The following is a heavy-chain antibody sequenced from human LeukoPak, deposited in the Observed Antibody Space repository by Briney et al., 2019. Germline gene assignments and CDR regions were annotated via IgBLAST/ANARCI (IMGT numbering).Heavy chain of an antibody. CDR3: AREMDIAMVFDY. J-gene: IGHJ4*02. V-gene: IGHV3-74*01. CDR1: GFTFSGYW. D-gene: IGHD5-18*01. Sequence: GGSLRLSCAASGFTFSGYWMHWVRQAPGKGLVWVSRINTDGSSAWYADSVKGRFTISRDNAKNTLYLQMNSLRAEDTALYYCAREMDIAMVFDYWGQGTMVTVSS. CDR2: INTDGSSA.